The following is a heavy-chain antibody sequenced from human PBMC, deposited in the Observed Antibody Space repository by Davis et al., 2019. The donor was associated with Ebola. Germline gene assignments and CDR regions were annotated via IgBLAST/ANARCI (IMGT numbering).Heavy chain of an antibody. CDR3: ARGVSADGYFDY. D-gene: IGHD6-13*01. V-gene: IGHV4-31*03. CDR1: GGSISSGGYY. Sequence: MPSKTLSLTCTVSGGSISSGGYYWSWIRQPPGKGLEWIGYIYYSGSTSYNPSLGSRVTISLDTSKNQFSLKLSSVTAADTAVYYCARGVSADGYFDYWGQGTLVTVSS. J-gene: IGHJ4*02. CDR2: IYYSGST.